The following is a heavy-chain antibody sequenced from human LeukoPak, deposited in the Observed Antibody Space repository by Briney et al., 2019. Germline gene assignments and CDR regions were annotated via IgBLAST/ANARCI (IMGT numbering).Heavy chain of an antibody. CDR2: IYYSGST. CDR1: GGSISSYY. V-gene: IGHV4-59*01. CDR3: VRGPLRGWFDP. J-gene: IGHJ5*02. Sequence: PSETLSLTCTVSGGSISSYYWSWIRQPPGKGLEWIGYIYYSGSTNYNPSLKSRVTVSVDTSKNQFSLKLNSVTAADTAVYYCVRGPLRGWFDPWGQGTLVTVSS.